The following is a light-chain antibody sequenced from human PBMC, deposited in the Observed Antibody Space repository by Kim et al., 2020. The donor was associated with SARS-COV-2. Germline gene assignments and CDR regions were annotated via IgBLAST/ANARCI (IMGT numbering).Light chain of an antibody. CDR1: QSISSH. Sequence: DILMTQSPSSLSASVGDRVTITCRTTQSISSHLNWYQQKPGRAPKLLISAASTLQGGVPSRFSGSGSETDFTLTISSLQPEDFATYFCQQSYITPFTFGPGTKVDIK. J-gene: IGKJ3*01. V-gene: IGKV1-39*01. CDR3: QQSYITPFT. CDR2: AAS.